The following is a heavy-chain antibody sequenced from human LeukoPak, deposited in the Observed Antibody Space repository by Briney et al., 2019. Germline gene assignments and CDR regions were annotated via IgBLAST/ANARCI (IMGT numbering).Heavy chain of an antibody. D-gene: IGHD2-2*01. V-gene: IGHV3-49*03. CDR3: TRSDCSSTSCYFSYGMDV. CDR2: IRNKAYGGTA. CDR1: GFTFSDYA. J-gene: IGHJ6*02. Sequence: PGGSLRLSCTASGFTFSDYAMSWFRQAPGKGLEWVGFIRNKAYGGTAEYAASVKGRFTISRDDSKSIAYLQMNSLKTEDTAVYYCTRSDCSSTSCYFSYGMDVWGQGTTVTVSS.